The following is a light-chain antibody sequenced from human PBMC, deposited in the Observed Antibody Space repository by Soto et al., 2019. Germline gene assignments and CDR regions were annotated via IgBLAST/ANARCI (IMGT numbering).Light chain of an antibody. J-gene: IGKJ5*01. CDR3: QQYGTSIT. CDR1: QSFSSSY. V-gene: IGKV3-20*01. CDR2: GAS. Sequence: EIVLTQSPGTLSLSPGERATLSCRASQSFSSSYLAWYQQKPGQAPRLLIYGASSRATGIPDRFSGSGSGTDFTLTIIRLEPEDFALYYCQQYGTSITFDQGTRLEI.